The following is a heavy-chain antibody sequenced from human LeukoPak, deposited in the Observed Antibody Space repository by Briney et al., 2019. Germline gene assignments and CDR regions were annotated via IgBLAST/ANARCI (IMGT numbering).Heavy chain of an antibody. CDR2: IYYSGGT. Sequence: SETLSLTCTVSGGSISSSSYYWGWIRQPPGKGLEWIGYIYYSGGTYYNPSLKSRVTISVDTSKNQFSLKLSSVTAADTAVYYCARVRLRDCSSTSCYLVAFDIWGQGTMVTVSS. V-gene: IGHV4-30-4*08. J-gene: IGHJ3*02. CDR3: ARVRLRDCSSTSCYLVAFDI. CDR1: GGSISSSSYY. D-gene: IGHD2-2*01.